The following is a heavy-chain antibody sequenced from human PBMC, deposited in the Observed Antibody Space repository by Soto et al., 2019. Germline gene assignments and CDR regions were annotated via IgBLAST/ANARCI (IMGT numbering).Heavy chain of an antibody. CDR1: GYTFTSYD. CDR2: MNPNSGNT. CDR3: ARAKSYDDFWSGYLGTGMRVTFDP. J-gene: IGHJ5*02. Sequence: QVRLVQSGAEVKKPGASVKVSCKASGYTFTSYDINWVRQATGQGLEWIGWMNPNSGNTGYAQKFQARVTMTRNTSISKAYMELSSLTSEDTAVYYCARAKSYDDFWSGYLGTGMRVTFDPWGQGSLVTVSS. D-gene: IGHD3-3*01. V-gene: IGHV1-8*01.